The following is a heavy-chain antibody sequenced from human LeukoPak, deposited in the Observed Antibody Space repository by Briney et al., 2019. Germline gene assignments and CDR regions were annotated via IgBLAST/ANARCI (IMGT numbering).Heavy chain of an antibody. J-gene: IGHJ4*02. Sequence: ASVKVSCKASGYTFTSSDLNWVRQAAGQGLEWMGWINPNSGRTGYAQKFQGRVTMTAKTSISTAYMELSSLTFDDTAVYYCARGRAGLAAAGTYDYWGQGTLITVSS. V-gene: IGHV1-8*01. CDR2: INPNSGRT. D-gene: IGHD6-13*01. CDR1: GYTFTSSD. CDR3: ARGRAGLAAAGTYDY.